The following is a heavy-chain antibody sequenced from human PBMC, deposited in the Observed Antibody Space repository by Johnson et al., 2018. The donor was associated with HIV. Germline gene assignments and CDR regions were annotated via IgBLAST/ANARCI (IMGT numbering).Heavy chain of an antibody. D-gene: IGHD6-13*01. Sequence: QVQLVESGGGVVQPGGSLRLSCAASGFTFSRYGMHWVRQAPGKGLEWVAFLWYDGSNKYYADSVEGRFTISRDPSKNTLYLQMNSLRAEDTAIYYCAKGRYSSSWYLAGAFDIWGQGTMVTVSS. V-gene: IGHV3-30*02. CDR1: GFTFSRYG. CDR3: AKGRYSSSWYLAGAFDI. J-gene: IGHJ3*02. CDR2: LWYDGSNK.